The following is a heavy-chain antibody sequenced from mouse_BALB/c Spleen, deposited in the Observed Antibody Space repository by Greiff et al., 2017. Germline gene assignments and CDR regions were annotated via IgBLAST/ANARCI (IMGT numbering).Heavy chain of an antibody. CDR2: ISYSGST. J-gene: IGHJ3*01. CDR3: ARGGYDSFAY. CDR1: GYSITSDYA. D-gene: IGHD2-4*01. Sequence: EVKLMESGPGLVKPSQSLSLTCTVTGYSITSDYAWNWIRQFPGNKLEWMGYISYSGSTSYNPSLKSRISITRDTSKNQFFLQLNSVTTEDTATYYCARGGYDSFAYWGQGTLVTVSA. V-gene: IGHV3-2*02.